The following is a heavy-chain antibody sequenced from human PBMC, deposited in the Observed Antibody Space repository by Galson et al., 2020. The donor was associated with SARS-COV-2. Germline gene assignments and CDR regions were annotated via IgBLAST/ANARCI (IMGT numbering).Heavy chain of an antibody. CDR3: ARDQGGGSDRWGFDY. D-gene: IGHD1-26*01. J-gene: IGHJ4*02. CDR1: GYTFTDYY. CDR2: INPNSGRT. Sequence: ASVKVSCKASGYTFTDYYMHWVRQAPGQGLEWMGWINPNSGRTNYAQKFQGRVTMTRDTSTSTAYMELSRLRSDDTAVYYCARDQGGGSDRWGFDYWGQGTLVTVSS. V-gene: IGHV1-2*02.